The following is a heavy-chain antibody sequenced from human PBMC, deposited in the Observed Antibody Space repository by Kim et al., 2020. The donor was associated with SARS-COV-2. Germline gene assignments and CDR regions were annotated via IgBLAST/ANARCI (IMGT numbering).Heavy chain of an antibody. CDR3: ARDVSIFALDV. J-gene: IGHJ6*02. CDR2: T. Sequence: TVYADSVRGRLTVSRDNARNSLYLQMNNLRAEDTALYYCARDVSIFALDVWGQGTTVTVSS. V-gene: IGHV3-20*03. D-gene: IGHD3-3*02.